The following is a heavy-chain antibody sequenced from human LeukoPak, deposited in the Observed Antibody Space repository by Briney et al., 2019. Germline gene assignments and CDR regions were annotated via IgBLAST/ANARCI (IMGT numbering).Heavy chain of an antibody. D-gene: IGHD3-10*01. J-gene: IGHJ4*02. Sequence: PGGSLRLSCAASGFTFSSYGMHWVRQAPVKGLEWVAVIWYDGSYKYYADSVKGRFTISRDNSKNTLYLQMNSLRAEDTAVYYCARAYGSGVFDYWGQGTLVTVSS. CDR1: GFTFSSYG. CDR2: IWYDGSYK. V-gene: IGHV3-33*01. CDR3: ARAYGSGVFDY.